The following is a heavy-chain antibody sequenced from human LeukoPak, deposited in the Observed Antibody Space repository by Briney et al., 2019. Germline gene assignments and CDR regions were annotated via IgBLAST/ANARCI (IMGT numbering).Heavy chain of an antibody. Sequence: GGSLRLSCAASGFTFSSYAMSWVRQAPGKGLEWVSPISGSGGSTYYADSVKGRFTISRDNSKNMLYLQMNSLRAEDTAVYYCANSPYYYDSSGYYEGGFDYWGQGTLVTVSS. CDR2: ISGSGGST. V-gene: IGHV3-23*01. D-gene: IGHD3-22*01. J-gene: IGHJ4*02. CDR3: ANSPYYYDSSGYYEGGFDY. CDR1: GFTFSSYA.